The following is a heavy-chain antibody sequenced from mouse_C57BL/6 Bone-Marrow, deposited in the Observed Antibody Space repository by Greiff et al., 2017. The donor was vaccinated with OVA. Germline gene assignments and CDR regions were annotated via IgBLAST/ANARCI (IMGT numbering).Heavy chain of an antibody. CDR1: GYTFTSYW. D-gene: IGHD1-1*01. V-gene: IGHV1-7*01. Sequence: VQLQQSGAELAKPGASVKLSCKASGYTFTSYWLHWVKQRPGQGLEWIGYINPSSGYTKYNQKFKDKATLTADKSSSTAYMQLSSLTYEDSAVYYCATRYYGSSYVRGYWGQGTTLTVSS. CDR3: ATRYYGSSYVRGY. CDR2: INPSSGYT. J-gene: IGHJ2*01.